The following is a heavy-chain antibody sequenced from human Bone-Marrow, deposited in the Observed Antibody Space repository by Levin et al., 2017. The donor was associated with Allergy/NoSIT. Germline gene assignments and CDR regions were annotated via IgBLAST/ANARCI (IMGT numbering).Heavy chain of an antibody. V-gene: IGHV3-23*01. CDR1: GFTFNSHT. CDR3: ARGGDYCGGGGCSIYDY. CDR2: IGGSGGNT. Sequence: GESLKISCAASGFTFNSHTMTWVRQAPGKGLEWVSAIGGSGGNTYLADSVKGRFTISRDNSKNTLDLQMNSLRAEDTAVYYCARGGDYCGGGGCSIYDYWGQGTLVTVSS. D-gene: IGHD2-15*01. J-gene: IGHJ4*02.